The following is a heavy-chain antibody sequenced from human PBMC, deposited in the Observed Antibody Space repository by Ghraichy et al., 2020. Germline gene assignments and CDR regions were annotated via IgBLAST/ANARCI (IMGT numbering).Heavy chain of an antibody. Sequence: GGSLRLSCTASGFTFNSYNMDWVRQAPGKGLEWVSSISSSSRFIYYAESVKGRFTISRDNAKNSLYLQMNSLSVEDTAVYYCVRGRGSAGSLLYNWFDPWGQGTLVTVSS. CDR2: ISSSSRFI. D-gene: IGHD5-24*01. J-gene: IGHJ5*02. CDR1: GFTFNSYN. V-gene: IGHV3-21*01. CDR3: VRGRGSAGSLLYNWFDP.